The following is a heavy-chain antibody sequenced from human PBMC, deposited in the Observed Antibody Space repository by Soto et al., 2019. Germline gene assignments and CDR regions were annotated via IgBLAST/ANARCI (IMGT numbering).Heavy chain of an antibody. V-gene: IGHV3-48*03. CDR3: ARDIDNRDYYYGLDV. D-gene: IGHD1-20*01. Sequence: GGSLRLSCVASGFVFKNYEMNWVRQAPGKGLEWISYISNSGNTIYVADSMRGRFTISRDNAKNSLFLQMNSLRADDTAVYYCARDIDNRDYYYGLDVWGQGTTVIVSS. CDR1: GFVFKNYE. J-gene: IGHJ6*02. CDR2: ISNSGNTI.